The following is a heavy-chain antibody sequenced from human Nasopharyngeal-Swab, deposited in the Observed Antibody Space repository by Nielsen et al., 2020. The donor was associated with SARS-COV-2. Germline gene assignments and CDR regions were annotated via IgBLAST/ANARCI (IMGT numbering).Heavy chain of an antibody. CDR1: GFSLNTRDVN. Sequence: SGPTLVQPTQTLTLTCTFSGFSLNTRDVNVAWIRQPPGKALEWLALIRWNDDTHYTPSLETKLTITKDTSKNQVILTMTNVDPAETGTYFCAQEYDWKMDYWGQGTLVTVSS. J-gene: IGHJ4*02. CDR2: IRWNDDT. CDR3: AQEYDWKMDY. V-gene: IGHV2-5*01. D-gene: IGHD1-20*01.